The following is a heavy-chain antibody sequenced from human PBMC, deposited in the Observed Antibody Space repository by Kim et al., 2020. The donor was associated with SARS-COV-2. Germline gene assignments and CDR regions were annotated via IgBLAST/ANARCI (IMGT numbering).Heavy chain of an antibody. CDR2: ISYDGSNK. CDR3: ARGGDIVVVPAAYFDY. Sequence: GGSLRLSCAASGFTFSSYAMHWVRQAPGKGLEWVAVISYDGSNKYYADSVKGRFTISRDNSKNTLYLQMNSLRAEDTAVYYCARGGDIVVVPAAYFDYWGQGTLVTVSS. J-gene: IGHJ4*02. D-gene: IGHD2-2*01. CDR1: GFTFSSYA. V-gene: IGHV3-30*04.